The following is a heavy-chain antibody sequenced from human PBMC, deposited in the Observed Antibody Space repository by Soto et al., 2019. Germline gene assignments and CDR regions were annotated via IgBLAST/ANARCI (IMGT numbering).Heavy chain of an antibody. CDR1: GFTFSSYA. D-gene: IGHD3-16*02. J-gene: IGHJ4*02. V-gene: IGHV3-23*01. Sequence: PGGSLRLSCAASGFTFSSYAMSWVRQAPGKGLEWVSAISGSGGSTYYADSVKGRFTISRDNSKNTLYPQMNSLRAEDTAVYYCAKDHYDYVWGSYRRTAADYWGQGTLVTVS. CDR2: ISGSGGST. CDR3: AKDHYDYVWGSYRRTAADY.